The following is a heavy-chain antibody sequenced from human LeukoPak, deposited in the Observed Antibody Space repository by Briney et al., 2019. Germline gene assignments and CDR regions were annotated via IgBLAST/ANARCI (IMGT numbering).Heavy chain of an antibody. CDR2: IYYSGST. J-gene: IGHJ4*02. CDR1: GGSISSSSYY. D-gene: IGHD4-17*01. CDR3: ARQGTVTAFDY. V-gene: IGHV4-39*01. Sequence: SETLSLTCTVSGGSISSSSYYWGWIRQPPGKGLEWIGGIYYSGSTYYNPSLKSRVTISVDTSKNQFSLKLSPVTAADTAVYYCARQGTVTAFDYWGQGTLVTVSS.